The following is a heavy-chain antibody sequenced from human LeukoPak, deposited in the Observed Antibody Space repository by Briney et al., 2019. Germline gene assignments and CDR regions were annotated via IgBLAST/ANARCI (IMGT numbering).Heavy chain of an antibody. CDR3: ARDPDDYGDYDY. J-gene: IGHJ4*02. CDR1: GFTFSSYW. D-gene: IGHD4-17*01. V-gene: IGHV3-74*01. CDR2: IKSDGSTT. Sequence: GGSLRLSCAASGFTFSSYWMHWVRQAPGKGLVWVSRIKSDGSTTTYADSVKGRFTISRDNAKNTLYLQMNSLRAEDTAVYYCARDPDDYGDYDYWGQGTLVTVSS.